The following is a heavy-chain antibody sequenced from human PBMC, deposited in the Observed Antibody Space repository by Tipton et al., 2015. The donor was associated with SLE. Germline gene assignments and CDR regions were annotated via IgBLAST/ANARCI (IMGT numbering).Heavy chain of an antibody. CDR2: IYYSGST. V-gene: IGHV4-61*01. CDR1: GGSVSSGSYY. CDR3: ARMGIGVYAFDI. D-gene: IGHD3-10*01. Sequence: TLSLTCTVSGGSVSSGSYYWSWIRQPPGKGLEWIGYIYYSGSTNYNPSLKSRFTISVDTSKNQFSLKLSSVTAADTAVYYCARMGIGVYAFDIWGQGTMVTVSS. J-gene: IGHJ3*02.